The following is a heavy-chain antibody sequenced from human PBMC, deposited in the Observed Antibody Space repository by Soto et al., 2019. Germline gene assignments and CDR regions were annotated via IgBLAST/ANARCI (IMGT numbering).Heavy chain of an antibody. CDR2: INPNSGGT. Sequence: GASVKVSCKASGYTFTGYYMHWVRQAPGQGLEWMGWINPNSGGTNYAQKFQGWVTMTRDTSISTAYMELSRLRSDDTAVYYCARAVGYSSSWYRDYYYGMDVWGQGTTVTVSS. D-gene: IGHD6-13*01. V-gene: IGHV1-2*04. J-gene: IGHJ6*02. CDR1: GYTFTGYY. CDR3: ARAVGYSSSWYRDYYYGMDV.